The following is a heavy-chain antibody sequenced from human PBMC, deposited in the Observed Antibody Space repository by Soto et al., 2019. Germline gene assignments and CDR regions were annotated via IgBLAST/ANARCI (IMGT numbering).Heavy chain of an antibody. CDR1: GYTFTDYY. CDR3: ARKHSLDYIRWGLDP. CDR2: INPKSDDT. Sequence: ASVNVSFKASGYTFTDYYIHWVRQAPGQGLEWMGRINPKSDDTNYAQKFQGRVTMTRDTSIDTAYLELTGLTSDDTATYYCARKHSLDYIRWGLDPWGQGTLVTVSS. V-gene: IGHV1-2*02. J-gene: IGHJ5*02. D-gene: IGHD4-4*01.